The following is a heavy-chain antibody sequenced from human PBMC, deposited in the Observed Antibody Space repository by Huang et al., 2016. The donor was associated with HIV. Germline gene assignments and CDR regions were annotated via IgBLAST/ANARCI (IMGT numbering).Heavy chain of an antibody. D-gene: IGHD6-13*01. CDR1: GFSILIYY. V-gene: IGHV1-46*03. Sequence: QVQLVQSGAEVKKPGASVTISCKASGFSILIYYIHWVRQAPGQGLECMGIVTPSGGGADYAQKFKGRVTMTRDTSTRTLYMELSSLRSEDTAVYYCAREGITPSGTEVSGFDFWGQGTPVSVSS. J-gene: IGHJ5*01. CDR2: VTPSGGGA. CDR3: AREGITPSGTEVSGFDF.